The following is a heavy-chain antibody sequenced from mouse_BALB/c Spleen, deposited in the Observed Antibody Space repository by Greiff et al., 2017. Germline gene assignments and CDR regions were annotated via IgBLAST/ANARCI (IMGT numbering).Heavy chain of an antibody. J-gene: IGHJ2*01. V-gene: IGHV1-4*02. CDR2: INPSSGYT. D-gene: IGHD3-1*01. CDR3: ARGAAARATSLYYFDY. CDR1: GYTFTSYT. Sequence: QVQLQQSAAELARPGASVKMSCKASGYTFTSYTMHWVKQRPGQGLEWIGYINPSSGYTEYNQKFKDKTTLTADKSSSTAYMQLSSLTSEDSAVYYCARGAAARATSLYYFDYWGQGTTLTVSS.